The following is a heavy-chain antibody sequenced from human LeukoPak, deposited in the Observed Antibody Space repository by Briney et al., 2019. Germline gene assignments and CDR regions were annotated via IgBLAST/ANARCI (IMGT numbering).Heavy chain of an antibody. J-gene: IGHJ4*02. CDR3: GRGSVGFGELNY. CDR2: ISYDGSNK. CDR1: GFSFSSYA. V-gene: IGHV3-30-3*01. D-gene: IGHD3-10*01. Sequence: PGGSLKLSCAASGFSFSSYARHWVRQAPGKGLEWVAVISYDGSNKFYADSVKGRFTLSRDNSKNTLYLQMNSLRIEDTAVYYCGRGSVGFGELNYWGQGTLVAVSS.